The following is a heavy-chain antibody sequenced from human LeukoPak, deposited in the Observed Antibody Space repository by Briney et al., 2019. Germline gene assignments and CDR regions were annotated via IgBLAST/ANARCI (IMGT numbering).Heavy chain of an antibody. CDR1: GYTFTDYY. D-gene: IGHD5-24*01. Sequence: ASVNVSCKASGYTFTDYYMHWVRQAPGQGLEWMGWINYNSGGTNYEQKFQGRVTMTRDTSIRTAYMELSRLTSDDTAVYYCAISVEMAAMHSYDYWGQGTLVTVSS. CDR2: INYNSGGT. V-gene: IGHV1-2*02. J-gene: IGHJ4*02. CDR3: AISVEMAAMHSYDY.